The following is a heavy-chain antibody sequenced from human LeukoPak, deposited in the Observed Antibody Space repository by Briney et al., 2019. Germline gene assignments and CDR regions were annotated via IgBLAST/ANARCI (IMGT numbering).Heavy chain of an antibody. CDR1: GLTFSSYS. V-gene: IGHV3-21*01. D-gene: IGHD4-17*01. J-gene: IGHJ4*02. CDR3: ASGGTTRYVY. CDR2: ISSSSSYI. Sequence: GGSLRLSCAASGLTFSSYSMNWVRQAPGKGLEWVSSISSSSSYIYYADSVKGRFTISRDNAKNSLYLQMNSLRAEDAAVYYCASGGTTRYVYWGQGTLVTVSS.